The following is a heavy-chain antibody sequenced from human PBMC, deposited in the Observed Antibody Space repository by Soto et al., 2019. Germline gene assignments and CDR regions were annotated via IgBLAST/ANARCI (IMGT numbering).Heavy chain of an antibody. D-gene: IGHD2-15*01. J-gene: IGHJ3*02. CDR2: IYYSGST. CDR3: ARRDLGCSGGSCYDAFDI. Sequence: SETLSLTCTVSGGSISSSSYYWGWIRQPPGKGLEWIGSIYYSGSTYYNPSLKSRVTISVDTSKNQFSLKLSSVTAADMAVYYCARRDLGCSGGSCYDAFDIWGQGTMVTVSS. V-gene: IGHV4-39*01. CDR1: GGSISSSSYY.